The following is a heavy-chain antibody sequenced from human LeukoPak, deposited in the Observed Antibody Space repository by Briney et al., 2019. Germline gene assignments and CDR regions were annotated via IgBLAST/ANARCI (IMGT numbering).Heavy chain of an antibody. CDR1: GGSISSSSYY. J-gene: IGHJ5*02. CDR3: ARQKHKPNWFDP. Sequence: SETLSLACTVSGGSISSSSYYWGWIRQPPGKGLEWIGGIYYSGSTYYNPTLKSRVTISVDTSKNQFSLKLSSVTAADTAVYYCARQKHKPNWFDPWGQGTLVTVSS. CDR2: IYYSGST. V-gene: IGHV4-39*01.